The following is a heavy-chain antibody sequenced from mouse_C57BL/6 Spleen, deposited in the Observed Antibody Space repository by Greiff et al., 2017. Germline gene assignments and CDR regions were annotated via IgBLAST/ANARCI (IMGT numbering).Heavy chain of an antibody. CDR1: GYAFTNYL. D-gene: IGHD2-3*01. V-gene: IGHV1-54*01. CDR3: ARSDGYYYFDY. CDR2: INPGSGGT. Sequence: QVQLKQSGAELVRPGTSVKVSCKASGYAFTNYLIEWVKQRPGQGLEWIGVINPGSGGTNYNEKFKGKATLTADKSSSTAYMQLSSLTSEDSAVYFCARSDGYYYFDYWGQGTTLTVSS. J-gene: IGHJ2*01.